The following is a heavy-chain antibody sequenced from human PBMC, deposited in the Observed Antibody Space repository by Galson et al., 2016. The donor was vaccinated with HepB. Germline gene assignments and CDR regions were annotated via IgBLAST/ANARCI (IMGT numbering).Heavy chain of an antibody. CDR3: AREMGVAAPAVFDS. D-gene: IGHD6-13*01. J-gene: IGHJ4*02. CDR1: GFTFSSYG. V-gene: IGHV3-33*01. Sequence: SLRLSCAASGFTFSSYGMHWVRQAPGTWLEWVALIWSDGSNKYYADSVKGRFTISRDSSKNTLSLQMNSLRAEDTAVYYCAREMGVAAPAVFDSWGQGTLVTVSP. CDR2: IWSDGSNK.